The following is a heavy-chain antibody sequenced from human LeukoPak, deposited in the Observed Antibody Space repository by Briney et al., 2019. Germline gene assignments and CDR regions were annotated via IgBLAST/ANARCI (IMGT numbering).Heavy chain of an antibody. V-gene: IGHV3-21*01. CDR2: ISGSSSYI. Sequence: GGSLRLSCAASGFTFSSYGMNWVRQAPGKGLEWVSSISGSSSYIYYADSVKGRFTISRDNAKNPLYLQMNSLRAEDTVVYYCASDVVAATPKTWFDPWGQGTLVTVSS. D-gene: IGHD2-15*01. CDR3: ASDVVAATPKTWFDP. CDR1: GFTFSSYG. J-gene: IGHJ5*02.